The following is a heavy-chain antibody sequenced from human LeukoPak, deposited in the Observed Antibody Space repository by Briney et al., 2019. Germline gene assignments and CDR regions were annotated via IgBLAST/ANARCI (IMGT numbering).Heavy chain of an antibody. CDR3: ARGHASGWTRDAFDL. D-gene: IGHD6-19*01. CDR2: ISYDGINK. J-gene: IGHJ3*01. CDR1: GFTFSNYA. Sequence: GGSLRLSCAASGFTFSNYAMQWVRQAPGKGLEWVAVISYDGINKYYADSVKGRFTVSRDNARNTLYLQMNSLGVDDTAVYYCARGHASGWTRDAFDLWGQGTMLTVSS. V-gene: IGHV3-30-3*01.